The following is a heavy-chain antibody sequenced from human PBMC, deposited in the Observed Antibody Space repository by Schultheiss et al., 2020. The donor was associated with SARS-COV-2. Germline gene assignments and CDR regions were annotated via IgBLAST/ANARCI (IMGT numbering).Heavy chain of an antibody. V-gene: IGHV4-59*04. CDR2: IYYSGST. CDR3: ARWNDAFHI. J-gene: IGHJ3*02. CDR1: GGSISSYY. D-gene: IGHD5-24*01. Sequence: SQTLSLTCTVSGGSISSYYWSWIRQPPGKGLEWIGNIYYSGSTYYNPSLKSRVTISVDTSKNQFSLKLSSVTAADTAVYYCARWNDAFHIWGQGTMVTVSS.